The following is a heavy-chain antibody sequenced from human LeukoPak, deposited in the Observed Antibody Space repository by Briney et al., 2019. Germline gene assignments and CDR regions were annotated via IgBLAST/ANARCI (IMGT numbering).Heavy chain of an antibody. V-gene: IGHV3-43*02. CDR2: ISGDGGRT. Sequence: GGSLRLSCAPSGFTFDDYAMHWVRQAPGKGLEWVSLISGDGGRTYYADSVKGRFTISRDNSKNSLYLQMNSLRIEDTALYYCAKDIGGYSYAADHWGQGTLVTVSS. CDR3: AKDIGGYSYAADH. D-gene: IGHD5-12*01. CDR1: GFTFDDYA. J-gene: IGHJ4*02.